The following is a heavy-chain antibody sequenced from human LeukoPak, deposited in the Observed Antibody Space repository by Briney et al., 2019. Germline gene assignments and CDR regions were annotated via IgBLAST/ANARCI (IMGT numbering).Heavy chain of an antibody. D-gene: IGHD3-10*01. J-gene: IGHJ3*02. Sequence: ASVKVSCKASGYTFTSYYMHWVRQAPGQGLERMGIINPSGGSTSYAQKFQGRVTMTRDMSTSTVYMELSSLRSEDTAVYYCARDEQGATMVRGVPDAFDIWGQGTMVTVSS. CDR1: GYTFTSYY. CDR2: INPSGGST. V-gene: IGHV1-46*01. CDR3: ARDEQGATMVRGVPDAFDI.